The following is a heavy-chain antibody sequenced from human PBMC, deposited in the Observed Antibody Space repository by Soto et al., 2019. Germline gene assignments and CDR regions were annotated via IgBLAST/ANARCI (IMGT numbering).Heavy chain of an antibody. Sequence: QVQLQQWGAGLLKPSETLSLTCAVYGGSFSGYYWSWIRQPPGKGLEWIGEINHSGSTNYNPSLKSRVTISVDTSKNQCSLKLSSVTAADTAVYYCARGVTVRVRGWFDPWGQGTLVTVSS. CDR3: ARGVTVRVRGWFDP. CDR1: GGSFSGYY. CDR2: INHSGST. D-gene: IGHD3-10*01. J-gene: IGHJ5*02. V-gene: IGHV4-34*01.